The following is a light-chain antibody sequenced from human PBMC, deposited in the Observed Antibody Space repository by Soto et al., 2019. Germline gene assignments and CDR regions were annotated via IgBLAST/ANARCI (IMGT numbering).Light chain of an antibody. J-gene: IGLJ3*02. V-gene: IGLV2-14*01. CDR3: SSYTSNYAVV. Sequence: QSLLTQPASVSGSPGQSITIYCSGTSSDIGAHNYVSWYQQHPGKVPELIIYDVTNRPSGVSNRFSGSKSGSTASLTISGLQAGDEADYYCSSYTSNYAVVFGGGTKLTVL. CDR2: DVT. CDR1: SSDIGAHNY.